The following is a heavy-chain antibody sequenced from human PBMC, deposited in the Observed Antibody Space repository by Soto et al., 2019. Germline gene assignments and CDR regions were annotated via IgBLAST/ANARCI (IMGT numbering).Heavy chain of an antibody. J-gene: IGHJ6*02. CDR2: MNPNSGNT. V-gene: IGHV1-8*01. CDR1: GYTFTSYD. CDR3: ARDNPRSSGWDV. D-gene: IGHD1-20*01. Sequence: ASVKVSCKASGYTFTSYDINWVRQATGQGLEWMGWMNPNSGNTGYAQKFQGRVTMTRNTSISTAYMELNSLRDEDTAVYYCARDNPRSSGWDVWGQGTTVTVSS.